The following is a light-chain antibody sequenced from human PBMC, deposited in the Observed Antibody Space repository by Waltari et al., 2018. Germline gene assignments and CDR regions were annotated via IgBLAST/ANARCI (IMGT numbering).Light chain of an antibody. CDR3: QQYGSSPYS. CDR2: GAS. Sequence: EIVLTQSPGTLSLSAGERATLSCKPSQTLNNNYLAWYQQKPGQSPRLLIFGASKRATGISDRFSGSGSWTDFTLTISRLETEDFAMYYCQQYGSSPYSFGQGARVEIK. V-gene: IGKV3-20*01. CDR1: QTLNNNY. J-gene: IGKJ2*01.